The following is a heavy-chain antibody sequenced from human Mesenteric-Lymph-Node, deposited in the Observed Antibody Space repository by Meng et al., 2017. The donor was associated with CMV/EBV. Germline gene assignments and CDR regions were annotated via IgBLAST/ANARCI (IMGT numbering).Heavy chain of an antibody. CDR1: GYTFSNYD. Sequence: ASVKVSCKASGYTFSNYDVNWVRQATGQGLEWMGWVNPNSGGTNYAQKFQGRVTMTRDTSISTAYMELNRLTSDDTAVYYCARPRVSGTAHFDSWGQGTLVTVSS. CDR2: VNPNSGGT. CDR3: ARPRVSGTAHFDS. D-gene: IGHD5/OR15-5a*01. J-gene: IGHJ4*02. V-gene: IGHV1-2*02.